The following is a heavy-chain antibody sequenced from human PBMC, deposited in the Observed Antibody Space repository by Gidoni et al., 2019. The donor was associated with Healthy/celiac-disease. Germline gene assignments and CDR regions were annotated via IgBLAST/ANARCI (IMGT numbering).Heavy chain of an antibody. Sequence: QVQLVESGGGVVQPGRPLRLSCAASGFTFSSDGMHWVRQAPGKGLEWVAVISYDGSNKYYADSVKGRFTISRDNSKNTLYLQMNSLRAEDTAVYYCAKIAAAGNVYYYYGMDVWGQGTTVTVSS. CDR2: ISYDGSNK. D-gene: IGHD6-13*01. J-gene: IGHJ6*02. CDR3: AKIAAAGNVYYYYGMDV. CDR1: GFTFSSDG. V-gene: IGHV3-30*18.